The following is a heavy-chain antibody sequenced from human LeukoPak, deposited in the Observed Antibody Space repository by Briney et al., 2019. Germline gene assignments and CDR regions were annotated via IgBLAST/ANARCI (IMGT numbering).Heavy chain of an antibody. J-gene: IGHJ3*02. CDR1: GFPFNSFT. Sequence: GGSLRLSCAASGFPFNSFTMHWVRHAPGKGLEWVALITYDGSASYYSDSVKGRFSVSRDNSKSTLDLQMNSLRADDTAVYYCARDGKSGSEDGFDIWGQGTVVTVSS. V-gene: IGHV3-30*04. CDR3: ARDGKSGSEDGFDI. CDR2: ITYDGSAS. D-gene: IGHD1-26*01.